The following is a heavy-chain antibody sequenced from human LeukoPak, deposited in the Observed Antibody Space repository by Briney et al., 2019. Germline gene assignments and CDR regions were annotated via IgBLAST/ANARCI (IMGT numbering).Heavy chain of an antibody. D-gene: IGHD2-15*01. Sequence: GGSLRLSCAASGFTFSNYAMHWVRQAPGKELEWVAVVFFDGTIQYYADAVKGRFTISRDNSKNTLYLQMNSLRAEDTAVYYCARDQGVAPDYWGQGTLVTVSS. CDR2: VFFDGTIQ. V-gene: IGHV3-30*04. CDR3: ARDQGVAPDY. CDR1: GFTFSNYA. J-gene: IGHJ4*02.